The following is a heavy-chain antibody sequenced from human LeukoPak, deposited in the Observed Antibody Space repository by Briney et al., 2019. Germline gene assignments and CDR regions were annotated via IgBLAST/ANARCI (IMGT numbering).Heavy chain of an antibody. J-gene: IGHJ4*02. CDR2: INPSGGST. CDR1: GYTFTSYY. CDR3: AREHSSSWYGY. D-gene: IGHD6-13*01. Sequence: ASVKVSCKASGYTFTSYYMHWVRQAPGQGLEWMGIINPSGGSTSYAQKFQGRVTMTRDMSTSTDYMELSSLRSEDTAVYYCAREHSSSWYGYWGQGTLVTVSS. V-gene: IGHV1-46*01.